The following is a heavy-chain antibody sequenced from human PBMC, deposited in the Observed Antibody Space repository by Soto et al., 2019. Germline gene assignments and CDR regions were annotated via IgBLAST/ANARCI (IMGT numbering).Heavy chain of an antibody. Sequence: QVKLVESGGGVVQPGRSLRLSCAASGFTFNNYGMHWVRQAPGKGLEWVAMISYDGSYKYYADSVKGRFTISRDTSKDTLYLQMNSLRAEDTAVYYCADARVGASHFDFWGQGTLVTV. CDR2: ISYDGSYK. CDR1: GFTFNNYG. D-gene: IGHD1-26*01. CDR3: ADARVGASHFDF. J-gene: IGHJ4*02. V-gene: IGHV3-30*03.